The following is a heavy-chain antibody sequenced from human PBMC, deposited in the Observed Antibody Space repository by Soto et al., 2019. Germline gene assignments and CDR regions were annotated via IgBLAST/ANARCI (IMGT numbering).Heavy chain of an antibody. CDR3: ARDPGRGYSGYDCFDY. CDR1: GYTFTSYG. V-gene: IGHV1-18*01. CDR2: ISAYNGNT. Sequence: ASVQVSCKASGYTFTSYGISWVRQAPGQGLEWMGWISAYNGNTNYAQKLQGRVTMTTDTSTSTAYMELRSLRSDDTAVYYCARDPGRGYSGYDCFDYWGQGTLVTV. J-gene: IGHJ4*02. D-gene: IGHD5-12*01.